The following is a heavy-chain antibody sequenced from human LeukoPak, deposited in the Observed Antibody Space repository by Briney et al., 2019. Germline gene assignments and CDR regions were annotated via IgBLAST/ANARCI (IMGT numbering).Heavy chain of an antibody. CDR2: ISSSSSYI. CDR3: AREGMVATFDY. V-gene: IGHV3-21*01. D-gene: IGHD5-12*01. J-gene: IGHJ4*02. Sequence: MSGGSLRLSCAASGFTFSSYSMNWVRQPPGKGLEWVSSISSSSSYIYYAASVKGRFTISRDKAKNSLYLQMNSLRAEDTAIYYCAREGMVATFDYWGQGTLVTVSS. CDR1: GFTFSSYS.